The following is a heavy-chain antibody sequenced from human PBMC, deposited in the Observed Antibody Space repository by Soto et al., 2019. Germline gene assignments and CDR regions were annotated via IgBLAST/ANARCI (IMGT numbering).Heavy chain of an antibody. D-gene: IGHD6-13*01. Sequence: QVQLQQWGAGLLKPSETLSLTCAVYGGSFSGYYWSWIRQPPGKGLEWIGEINHSGSTNYNPSLRSRVTISVDTSKGQFSLRLSSVTAADTAVYYCARGRSWYGMDVWGQGTTVTVSS. CDR3: ARGRSWYGMDV. CDR2: INHSGST. J-gene: IGHJ6*02. CDR1: GGSFSGYY. V-gene: IGHV4-34*01.